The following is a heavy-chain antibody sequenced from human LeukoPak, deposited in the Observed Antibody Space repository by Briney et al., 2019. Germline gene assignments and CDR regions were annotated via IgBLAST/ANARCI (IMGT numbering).Heavy chain of an antibody. CDR2: IKQDGTEK. CDR1: GFTFTTYW. J-gene: IGHJ4*02. D-gene: IGHD1-26*01. CDR3: AKGANGPFDY. Sequence: PGGSLRLSCAASGFTFTTYWLGWVRQPPGKGLEWVANIKQDGTEKYYVDSVKGRFTISRDNAKNSLYLQMNSLRAEDTALYYCAKGANGPFDYWGQGTLVTVSS. V-gene: IGHV3-7*03.